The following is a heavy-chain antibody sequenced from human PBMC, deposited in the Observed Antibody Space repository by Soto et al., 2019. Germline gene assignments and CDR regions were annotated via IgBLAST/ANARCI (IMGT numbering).Heavy chain of an antibody. V-gene: IGHV4-39*07. Sequence: PSETLSLTCTVSGDSISSSNYFWGWILQPPGKGLEWIGTIFYSGSTYYNPSLKSRVTISVDTSKNQFSLRLISVTAADTAVYYCARVPDYWGQGILVTVSS. CDR1: GDSISSSNYF. CDR2: IFYSGST. D-gene: IGHD2-2*01. J-gene: IGHJ4*02. CDR3: ARVPDY.